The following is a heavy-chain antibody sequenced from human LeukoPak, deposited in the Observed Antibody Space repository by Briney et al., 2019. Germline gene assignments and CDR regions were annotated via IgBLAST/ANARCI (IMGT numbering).Heavy chain of an antibody. D-gene: IGHD6-19*01. CDR2: ISGSGGST. CDR1: GFTFSNAW. CDR3: AKAQRKISGWYSNYFDY. J-gene: IGHJ4*02. Sequence: LTGGSLRLSCAASGFTFSNAWMSWVRQAPGKGLEWVSAISGSGGSTYYADSVKGRLTISRDNSKNTLYLQMNSLRAEDTAVYYCAKAQRKISGWYSNYFDYWGQGTLVTVSS. V-gene: IGHV3-23*01.